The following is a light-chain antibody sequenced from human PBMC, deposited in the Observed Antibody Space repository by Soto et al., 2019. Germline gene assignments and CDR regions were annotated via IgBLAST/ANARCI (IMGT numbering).Light chain of an antibody. V-gene: IGLV4-69*01. J-gene: IGLJ7*01. Sequence: QSVLTQSPSASASLGASVKLTCTLSSGHTTYAIAWYQQQPKKGPRYLIKLNSDGSHTKGDGIPDRFSGSSSGAERYLSISSLQSEGEADYYCQTCGTGIVFGGGTQLTVL. CDR2: LNSDGSH. CDR1: SGHTTYA. CDR3: QTCGTGIV.